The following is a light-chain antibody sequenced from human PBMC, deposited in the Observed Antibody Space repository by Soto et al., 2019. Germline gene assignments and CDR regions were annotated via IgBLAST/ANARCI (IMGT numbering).Light chain of an antibody. CDR1: QSVSSN. CDR2: GAS. Sequence: EIVMTQSPATLSVSPGERATLSCRASQSVSSNLAWYQQKPGQAPRLLIYGASTRATGIPARFSGSGSGTKFTFTISSLQSEDFTFYSGQKYKNRWTFGQGPRVDFK. V-gene: IGKV3-15*01. J-gene: IGKJ1*01. CDR3: QKYKNRWT.